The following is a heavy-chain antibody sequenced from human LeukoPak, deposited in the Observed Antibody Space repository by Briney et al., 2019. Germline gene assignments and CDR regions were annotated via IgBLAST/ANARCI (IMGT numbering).Heavy chain of an antibody. Sequence: HPSETLSLTCTVSGDSVRSTYWTWIRQPPGKGLECIGYIAYTGDINYNPSLKSRVTISLDMSKNQFSLKLSSVTAADTAVYYCAKHTRIPDYWGPGTLVTVSS. CDR2: IAYTGDI. CDR1: GDSVRSTY. J-gene: IGHJ4*02. CDR3: AKHTRIPDY. V-gene: IGHV4-59*08. D-gene: IGHD1-26*01.